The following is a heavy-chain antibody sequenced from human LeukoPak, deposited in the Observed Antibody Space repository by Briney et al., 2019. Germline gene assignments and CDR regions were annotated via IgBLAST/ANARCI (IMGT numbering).Heavy chain of an antibody. CDR3: TRGAGWLIDY. CDR2: FYNSGRS. J-gene: IGHJ4*02. V-gene: IGHV4-59*01. D-gene: IGHD3-16*01. CDR1: DDSISDYY. Sequence: SSETLSLTCTVSDDSISDYYRGWIRQPPGKGLEWIGYFYNSGRSTYNPSLKSRVTISADTSKNHFSLKLNSVTTADTAVYYCTRGAGWLIDYWGQGILVTVSS.